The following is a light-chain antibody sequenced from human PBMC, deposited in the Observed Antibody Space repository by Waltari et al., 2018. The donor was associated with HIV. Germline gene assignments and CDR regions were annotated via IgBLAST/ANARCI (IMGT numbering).Light chain of an antibody. J-gene: IGLJ2*01. CDR3: HSYDSSLSGWVV. Sequence: QSVLTQPPSVSGAPGQRVTISCTGSSSNIGAGYDVHWYQQLPGTAPTLLIYGTNNRPSGVPDRFSGSKSGTSASLAITGLQAEDEAEYYCHSYDSSLSGWVVFGGGPKVTVL. CDR2: GTN. CDR1: SSNIGAGYD. V-gene: IGLV1-40*01.